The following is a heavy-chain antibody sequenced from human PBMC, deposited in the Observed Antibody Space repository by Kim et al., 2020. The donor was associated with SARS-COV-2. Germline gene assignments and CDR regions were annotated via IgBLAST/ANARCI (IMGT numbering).Heavy chain of an antibody. CDR2: ISYDGSNK. D-gene: IGHD3-3*01. V-gene: IGHV3-30*18. CDR3: AKDCTYYDXXSGXXIWEYYXXXV. J-gene: IGHJ6*02. CDR1: GFTFSSYG. Sequence: GGSLRLSCAASGFTFSSYGMHWVRQAPGKGLEWVAVISYDGSNKYYADSVKGRFTISRDNSKNTLYLQMNSLRAEDTAVYYCAKDCTYYDXXSGXXIWEYYXXXVWGQGXTVTVSS.